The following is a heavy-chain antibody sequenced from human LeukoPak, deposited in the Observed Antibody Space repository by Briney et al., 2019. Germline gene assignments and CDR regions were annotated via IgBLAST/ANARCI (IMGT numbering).Heavy chain of an antibody. D-gene: IGHD4-17*01. Sequence: SETLSLICTVSGGSIRNFYWSWIRQPPGKGLEWIGYIYYSGTTKYNPSLKSRVTISVDTSKNQFSLKLNSVTAADTAAYYCARVGETDYWGQGTLVTVSS. J-gene: IGHJ4*02. CDR1: GGSIRNFY. CDR2: IYYSGTT. CDR3: ARVGETDY. V-gene: IGHV4-59*01.